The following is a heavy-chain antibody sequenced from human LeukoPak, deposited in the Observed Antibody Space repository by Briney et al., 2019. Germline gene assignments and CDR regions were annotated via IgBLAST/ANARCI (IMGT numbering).Heavy chain of an antibody. V-gene: IGHV1-3*01. J-gene: IGHJ4*02. CDR1: GYTVTSYA. D-gene: IGHD3-10*01. CDR3: ARAYYGSGSYFY. CDR2: INAGNGNT. Sequence: GASVKVSCKASGYTVTSYAMHWVRQAPGQRLEWMGWINAGNGNTKYSQKFQGRVTITRDTSASTAYMELSSLRSEDTAVYYCARAYYGSGSYFYWGQGTLVTVSS.